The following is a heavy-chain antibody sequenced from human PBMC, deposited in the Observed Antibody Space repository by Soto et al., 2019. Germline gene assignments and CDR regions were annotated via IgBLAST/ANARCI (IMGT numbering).Heavy chain of an antibody. V-gene: IGHV1-3*01. D-gene: IGHD6-13*01. Sequence: ASVKVSCKASGYTFTSYAMHWVRQAPGQRLEWMGWINAGNGNTKYSQKFQGRVTITRDTSASTAYMELSSLRSEDTAVYYCARGVAEAGNNCFDYWGQGTLVTVSS. CDR3: ARGVAEAGNNCFDY. CDR2: INAGNGNT. J-gene: IGHJ4*02. CDR1: GYTFTSYA.